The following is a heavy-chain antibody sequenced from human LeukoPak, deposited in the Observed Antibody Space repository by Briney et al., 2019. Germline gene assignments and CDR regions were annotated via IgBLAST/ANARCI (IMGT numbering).Heavy chain of an antibody. CDR1: GFTFSRYW. J-gene: IGHJ4*02. CDR2: IKQDGSEK. V-gene: IGHV3-7*05. Sequence: GGSLRLSCAASGFTFSRYWMTWVRQTPGKGLEWVANIKQDGSEKYYVDSVKGRFTISRDNAKNPLYLQMNSLRAEDTAVYYCASTGLEARYSYFDNWGQGTLATVSS. CDR3: ASTGLEARYSYFDN. D-gene: IGHD5-12*01.